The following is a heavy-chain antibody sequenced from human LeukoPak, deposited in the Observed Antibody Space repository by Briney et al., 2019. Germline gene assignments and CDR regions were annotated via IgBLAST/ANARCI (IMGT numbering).Heavy chain of an antibody. J-gene: IGHJ3*02. CDR2: INDSGST. Sequence: SETLSLTCAVYGGSFSGYYWSWIRQPPGKGLEWIGEINDSGSTNYNPSLKSRVTISVDTSKNQFSLKLSSVTAADTAVYYCARGWRTSGYNAFDIWGQGTMVTVS. CDR1: GGSFSGYY. CDR3: ARGWRTSGYNAFDI. D-gene: IGHD3-3*01. V-gene: IGHV4-34*01.